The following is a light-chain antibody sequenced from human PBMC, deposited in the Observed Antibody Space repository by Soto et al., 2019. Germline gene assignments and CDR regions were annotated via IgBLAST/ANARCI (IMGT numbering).Light chain of an antibody. CDR2: EVS. V-gene: IGLV2-8*01. Sequence: QSALTQPPSASGSPGQSITISCPGTSSDVGGYNYVSWYQQHPGNAPKLMIYEVSKRPSGVPDRFSGSKSGNTASLTVSGLQAEDEADYYCSSYAGSNTVVFGGGTKLTVL. CDR1: SSDVGGYNY. CDR3: SSYAGSNTVV. J-gene: IGLJ2*01.